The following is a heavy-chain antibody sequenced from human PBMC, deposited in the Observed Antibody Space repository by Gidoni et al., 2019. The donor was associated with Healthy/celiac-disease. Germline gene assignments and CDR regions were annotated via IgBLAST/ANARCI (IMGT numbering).Heavy chain of an antibody. Sequence: QLQLQESGPGLVKPSETLSLTCTVSGCSLSSSSYYWGWIRQPPGKGLEWIVSLYYSGSTYYNPSLKSRVTLSVDTSKNQFSLKLSSVTAADTAVYYCARPEERGYSGRPYDAFDIWGQGTMVTVSS. CDR1: GCSLSSSSYY. J-gene: IGHJ3*02. V-gene: IGHV4-39*01. D-gene: IGHD5-12*01. CDR3: ARPEERGYSGRPYDAFDI. CDR2: LYYSGST.